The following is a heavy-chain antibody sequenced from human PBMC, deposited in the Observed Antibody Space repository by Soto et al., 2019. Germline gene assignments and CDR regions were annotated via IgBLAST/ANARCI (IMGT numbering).Heavy chain of an antibody. CDR2: IDPSDSQT. CDR1: GYSFGGYR. CDR3: ARQIYYAVSGPDFPSDFDA. D-gene: IGHD2-15*01. J-gene: IGHJ4*02. Sequence: SRRISWRYAGYSFGGYRIPWGPQKPGEGLEWMGRIDPSDSQTYYSPSFRGHVTISAAKSITTVFLQWSSLRASDTAMYYCARQIYYAVSGPDFPSDFDARDQSTLV. V-gene: IGHV5-10-1*01.